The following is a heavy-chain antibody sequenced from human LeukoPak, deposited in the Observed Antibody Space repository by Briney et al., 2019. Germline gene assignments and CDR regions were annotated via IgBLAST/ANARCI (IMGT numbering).Heavy chain of an antibody. Sequence: GGSLRLSCAASGFTVSGNYMIWVRRTPGKRLEWVSLIYSGGNTYYTDSVKGRFTISRDNSENTLYLQMNSLRTEDTAVYYCARVADYYVSGHFDYWGQGTLVTVSS. V-gene: IGHV3-53*01. D-gene: IGHD3-10*01. CDR3: ARVADYYVSGHFDY. CDR2: IYSGGNT. J-gene: IGHJ4*02. CDR1: GFTVSGNY.